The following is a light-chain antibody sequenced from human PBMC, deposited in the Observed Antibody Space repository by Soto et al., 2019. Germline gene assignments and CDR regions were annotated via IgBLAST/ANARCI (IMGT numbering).Light chain of an antibody. CDR1: QSVVTS. CDR2: GAS. Sequence: ESVLTQSPATLSLSPGERATLSCRASQSVVTSLAWYQQKPGQAPRLLIYGASSRATGIPDRFSGSGSGTDFTLTISRLEPEDFAVYYCQLYGNSPPMYTFGQGTKVDIK. J-gene: IGKJ2*01. V-gene: IGKV3-20*01. CDR3: QLYGNSPPMYT.